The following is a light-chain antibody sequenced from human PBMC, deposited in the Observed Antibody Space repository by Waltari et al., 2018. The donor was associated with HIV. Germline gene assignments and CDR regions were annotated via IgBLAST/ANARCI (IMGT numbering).Light chain of an antibody. CDR3: QVWDSSNDHVV. CDR2: VDS. J-gene: IGLJ2*01. CDR1: NIGSKS. V-gene: IGLV3-21*02. Sequence: SYVLTQPPSVSVAPGQTARITCGGNNIGSKSVHWYQQKPGQAPVLVVYVDSERPSGSPEGCSGSNAGNTATMTSSRGEAGDEADYYCQVWDSSNDHVVFGGGTKLTVL.